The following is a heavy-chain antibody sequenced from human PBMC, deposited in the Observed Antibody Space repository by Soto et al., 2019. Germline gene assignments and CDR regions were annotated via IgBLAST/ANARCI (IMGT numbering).Heavy chain of an antibody. CDR2: IKQDENGK. V-gene: IGHV3-7*02. CDR1: GFTFSSRW. D-gene: IGHD6-13*01. Sequence: EVQLVESGGGLVQPGGSLRLSCEASGFTFSSRWMTWVRQGPGKGLEWVANIKQDENGKDYVDSVKGRFTISRDNAKNSLYLKMNSLRAEDTAVYYCATHDGPAAAGLVLDIWGQGTLVTVSS. CDR3: ATHDGPAAAGLVLDI. J-gene: IGHJ4*02.